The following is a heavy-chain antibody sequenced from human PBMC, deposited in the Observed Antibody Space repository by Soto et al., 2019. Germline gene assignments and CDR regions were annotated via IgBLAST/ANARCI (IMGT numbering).Heavy chain of an antibody. Sequence: SVKVSCKASGGTLSSYAISWVRQAPGPRLEWMGGIIPIFGTANYAQKFQGRVTIAADESTSTAYMELSSLRSEDTAVYYCANPILLTGFEPAYYYGMDVWGQGTTVTVSS. D-gene: IGHD3-9*01. CDR3: ANPILLTGFEPAYYYGMDV. J-gene: IGHJ6*02. CDR1: GGTLSSYA. V-gene: IGHV1-69*01. CDR2: IIPIFGTA.